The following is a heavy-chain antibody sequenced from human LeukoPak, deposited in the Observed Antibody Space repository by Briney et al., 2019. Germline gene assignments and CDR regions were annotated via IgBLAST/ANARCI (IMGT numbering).Heavy chain of an antibody. Sequence: PGGSLRLSCAASGFTFSSYWMTWVRQAPGKGLEWVANIKEDGSEKYYVDSVKGRFTISGDNAKNSLYLQMNSLRAEDAAVYYCASQYYAFWRPFDYWGQGTLVTVSS. CDR1: GFTFSSYW. D-gene: IGHD3-3*01. J-gene: IGHJ4*02. CDR3: ASQYYAFWRPFDY. V-gene: IGHV3-7*01. CDR2: IKEDGSEK.